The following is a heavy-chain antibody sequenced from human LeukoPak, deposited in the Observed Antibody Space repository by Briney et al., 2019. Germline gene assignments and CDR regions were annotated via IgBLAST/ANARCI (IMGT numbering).Heavy chain of an antibody. CDR3: ARGLWFGESYFDY. CDR2: ISVYNGNT. J-gene: IGHJ4*02. V-gene: IGHV1-18*01. D-gene: IGHD3-10*01. CDR1: GYSFSHYG. Sequence: ASVKVSCKTSGYSFSHYGISWVRQAPGQGLEWMGWISVYNGNTNYAQKLQGRVTMTTDTSTSTAYMELGSLRSDDTAVYYCARGLWFGESYFDYWGQGTLVTVSS.